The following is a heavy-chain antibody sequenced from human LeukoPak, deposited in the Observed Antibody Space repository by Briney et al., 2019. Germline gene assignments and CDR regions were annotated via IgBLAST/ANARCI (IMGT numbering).Heavy chain of an antibody. V-gene: IGHV4-39*07. D-gene: IGHD3-10*01. CDR2: IYYSGST. CDR1: GGSISSSSYY. J-gene: IGHJ3*02. Sequence: SETLSLTCTVSGGSISSSSYYWGWIRQPPGKGLEWIGSIYYSGSTYYNPSLKSRVTISVDTSKNQFSLKLSSVTAADTAVYYCARGTPGPVSELLWFGESRRGVPNAFDIWGQGTMVTVSS. CDR3: ARGTPGPVSELLWFGESRRGVPNAFDI.